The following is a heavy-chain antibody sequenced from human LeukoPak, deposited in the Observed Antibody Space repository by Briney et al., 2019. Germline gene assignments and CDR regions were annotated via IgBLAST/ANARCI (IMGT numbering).Heavy chain of an antibody. Sequence: GGSLRLSCAASGFTFSSYAMSWVRQAPGKGLEWVSVIYSGGSTYYADSVKGRFTISRDNSKNTLYLQMNSLRAEDTAVYYCARDGFSAEYFHHWGRGTLVTVSS. V-gene: IGHV3-66*01. J-gene: IGHJ1*01. CDR3: ARDGFSAEYFHH. CDR2: IYSGGST. CDR1: GFTFSSYA. D-gene: IGHD6-25*01.